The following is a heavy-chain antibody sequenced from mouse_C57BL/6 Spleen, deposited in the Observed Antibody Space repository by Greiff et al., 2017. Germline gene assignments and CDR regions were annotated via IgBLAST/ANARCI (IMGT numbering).Heavy chain of an antibody. Sequence: QVQLQQPGAELVKPGASVKLSCKASGYTFTSYWMHWVKQRPGQGLEWIGMIHPNSGSTNYNEKFKSKATLTVDKSSSTAYMQLSSLISADSAVYYCARGVITTVGSPPLDYWGQGTTLTVSS. CDR3: ARGVITTVGSPPLDY. D-gene: IGHD1-1*01. CDR1: GYTFTSYW. CDR2: IHPNSGST. V-gene: IGHV1-64*01. J-gene: IGHJ2*01.